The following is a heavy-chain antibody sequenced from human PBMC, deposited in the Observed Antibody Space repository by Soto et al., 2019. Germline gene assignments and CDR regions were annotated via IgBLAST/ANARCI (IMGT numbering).Heavy chain of an antibody. CDR1: GFTFDDYA. Sequence: PGGSLRLSCAASGFTFDDYAMHWVRQAPGKGLEWVSGISWNSGSIGYADSVKGRFTISRDNAKNSLYLQMNSLRAEDTALYYCAKDMYPSSSSCDYWGQGTLVTVSS. CDR2: ISWNSGSI. V-gene: IGHV3-9*01. CDR3: AKDMYPSSSSCDY. J-gene: IGHJ4*02. D-gene: IGHD6-6*01.